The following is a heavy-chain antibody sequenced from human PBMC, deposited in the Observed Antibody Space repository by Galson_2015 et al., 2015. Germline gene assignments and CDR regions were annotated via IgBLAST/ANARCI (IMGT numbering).Heavy chain of an antibody. D-gene: IGHD6-19*01. CDR3: VRDKAIMISSGWYGWFDP. CDR1: GGPLSNADYR. CDR2: VYISGAT. J-gene: IGHJ5*02. Sequence: PLYLTCRVSGGPLSNADYRWSWVRQPAGKGLEWIGRVYISGATNYNPSFKSRVTMSIDSYKSHFSLNXXSVTAADTAVYYCVRDKAIMISSGWYGWFDPWGQGTLVTVSS. V-gene: IGHV4-61*02.